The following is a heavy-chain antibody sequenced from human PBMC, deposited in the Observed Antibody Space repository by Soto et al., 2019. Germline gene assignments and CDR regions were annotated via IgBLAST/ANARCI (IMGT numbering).Heavy chain of an antibody. J-gene: IGHJ6*03. V-gene: IGHV1-58*02. CDR1: GFTFTSSA. CDR2: IVVGSGNT. D-gene: IGHD3-3*01. CDR3: VYDFGGGPLPSPSYYMDV. Sequence: SVKVSCKASGFTFTSSAMQWVRQARGQRLEWIGWIVVGSGNTNYAQKFQERVTITRDMSTSTAYMELSSLRSEDTAVYYCVYDFGGGPLPSPSYYMDVWGKGTTVPVSS.